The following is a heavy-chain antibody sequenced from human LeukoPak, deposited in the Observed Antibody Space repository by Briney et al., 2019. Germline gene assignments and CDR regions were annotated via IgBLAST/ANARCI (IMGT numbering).Heavy chain of an antibody. J-gene: IGHJ6*03. D-gene: IGHD6-13*01. Sequence: SETLSLTCSVSGYSISSGYHWGWIRQPPGKGLEWIGTIYHSGSTYYKPSLKSRVTISADTSQNQFSLKLSSVTAADTAVYYCARGAGIAAAGSYYYYYYMDVWGKGTTVTVSS. V-gene: IGHV4-38-2*02. CDR2: IYHSGST. CDR3: ARGAGIAAAGSYYYYYYMDV. CDR1: GYSISSGYH.